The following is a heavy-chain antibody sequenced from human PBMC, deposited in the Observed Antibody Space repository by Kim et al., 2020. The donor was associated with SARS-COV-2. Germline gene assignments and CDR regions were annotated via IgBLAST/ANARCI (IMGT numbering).Heavy chain of an antibody. CDR3: ASSLRGGYSDADY. V-gene: IGHV1-69*13. J-gene: IGHJ4*02. D-gene: IGHD3-22*01. Sequence: SVKVSCKASGGTFSSYAISWVRQAPGQGLEWMGGIIPIFGTANYAQKFQGRVTITADESTSTAYMELSSLRSEDTAVYYCASSLRGGYSDADYWGQGTQVTVSS. CDR1: GGTFSSYA. CDR2: IIPIFGTA.